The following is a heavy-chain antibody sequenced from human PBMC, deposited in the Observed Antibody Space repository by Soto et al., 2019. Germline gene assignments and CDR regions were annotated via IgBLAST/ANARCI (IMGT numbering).Heavy chain of an antibody. Sequence: QVQLQESGPGLVKPSETLSLTCTVSGGSISSYYWSWIRQPPGKGLEWIGYIYYSGSTNYNPSLKSRVTISVDTSKNQFSLKLSSVTAADTAVYYCARGTHYGDYSAYWGQGTLVTVSS. CDR1: GGSISSYY. CDR2: IYYSGST. J-gene: IGHJ4*02. D-gene: IGHD4-17*01. V-gene: IGHV4-59*01. CDR3: ARGTHYGDYSAY.